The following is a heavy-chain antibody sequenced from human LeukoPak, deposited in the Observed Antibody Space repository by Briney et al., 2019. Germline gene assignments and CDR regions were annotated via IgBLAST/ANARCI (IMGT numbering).Heavy chain of an antibody. J-gene: IGHJ4*02. CDR2: ITNSGGGP. CDR1: GFTFSKYA. Sequence: GGSLRLSCAASGFTFSKYAMSWVRQALGKGPEWVSGITNSGGGPSSADSVKGRFTISRDNSKNTLYLQMNSLRVEDTAVYYCAKDGRSSAPRWGQGTLVTVSS. CDR3: AKDGRSSAPR. V-gene: IGHV3-23*01. D-gene: IGHD6-6*01.